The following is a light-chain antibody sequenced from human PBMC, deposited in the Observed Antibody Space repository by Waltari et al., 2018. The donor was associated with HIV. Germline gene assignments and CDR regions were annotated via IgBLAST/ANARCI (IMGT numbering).Light chain of an antibody. J-gene: IGKJ3*01. CDR3: LQWSNWPLT. Sequence: EIVLTQSPATLSLSPGERATLSCRASQSVRTSLSWYQQKPGQAPRLLISHASNRATGIPARFSGSGSGTDFTLTISSLGPEDFAFYYCLQWSNWPLTFGPGTRVDVK. V-gene: IGKV3-11*01. CDR2: HAS. CDR1: QSVRTS.